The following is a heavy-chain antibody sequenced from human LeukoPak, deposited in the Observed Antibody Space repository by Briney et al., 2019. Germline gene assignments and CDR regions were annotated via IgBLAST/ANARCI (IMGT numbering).Heavy chain of an antibody. Sequence: RGSLRLSCAASRFTFSSYSMNWVRQAPGEGLEWVSSISSSSSYIYYADSVKGRFTISRDNAKNSLYLQMTSLRADGAALIYFARDEVVAALDEWGEGSLVTV. CDR2: ISSSSSYI. CDR3: ARDEVVAALDE. J-gene: IGHJ4*02. D-gene: IGHD6-13*01. V-gene: IGHV3-21*01. CDR1: RFTFSSYS.